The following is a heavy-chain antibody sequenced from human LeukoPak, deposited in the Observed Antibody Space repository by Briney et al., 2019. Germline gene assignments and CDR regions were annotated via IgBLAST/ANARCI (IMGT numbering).Heavy chain of an antibody. CDR1: GFTFSIYW. V-gene: IGHV3-74*01. J-gene: IGHJ4*02. D-gene: IGHD6-13*01. CDR2: IRGDGSDT. Sequence: GGSLRLSCAASGFTFSIYWMHWVRQAPGKGLVWVSRIRGDGSDTTYADSVKGRFTISRDNAKNTLFLQMNSLRDEDTAVYYCVSNTLIIAAAFYDSWGQGTLVTVSS. CDR3: VSNTLIIAAAFYDS.